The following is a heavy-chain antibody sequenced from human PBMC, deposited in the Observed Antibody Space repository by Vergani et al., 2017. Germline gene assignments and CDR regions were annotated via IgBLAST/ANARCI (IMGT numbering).Heavy chain of an antibody. CDR2: ISSSSSYI. CDR1: GFTFSSYS. J-gene: IGHJ5*02. CDR3: ARDPRARPDP. V-gene: IGHV3-21*01. Sequence: EVQLVESGGGLVKPGGSLRLSCAASGFTFSSYSMNWVRQAPGKGLEWVSSISSSSSYIYYADSVKGRFTISRDNAKHSLYLQMNSLRAEDTAVYYCARDPRARPDPWGQGTLVTVSS.